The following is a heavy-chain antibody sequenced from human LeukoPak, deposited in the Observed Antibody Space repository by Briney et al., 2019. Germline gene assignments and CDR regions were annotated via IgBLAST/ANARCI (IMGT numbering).Heavy chain of an antibody. CDR2: ISSSSSYI. CDR3: ARDGIAVAGKGGFDY. V-gene: IGHV3-21*01. J-gene: IGHJ4*02. CDR1: GFTFSSYS. D-gene: IGHD6-19*01. Sequence: PGGSLRLSCAASGFTFSSYSMNWVRQAPGKGLEWVSSISSSSSYIYYADSVKGRFTISRDNAKNSLYLQMNSLRAEDTAVYYCARDGIAVAGKGGFDYWGQGTLVTVSS.